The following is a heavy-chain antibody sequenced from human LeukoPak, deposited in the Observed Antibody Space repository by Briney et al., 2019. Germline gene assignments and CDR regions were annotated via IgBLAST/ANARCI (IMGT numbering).Heavy chain of an antibody. CDR3: ARDARYCSSTSCSILDF. CDR1: GFTFSGYG. J-gene: IGHJ4*02. D-gene: IGHD2-2*01. Sequence: GGSLRLSCAASGFTFSGYGMHWVRQAPGKGLEWVAITWFDGTNKNYADSVKGRFTISRDNSKNTLYLQMNSLRAEDTAVYYCARDARYCSSTSCSILDFWGPGTLVTVSS. CDR2: TWFDGTNK. V-gene: IGHV3-33*01.